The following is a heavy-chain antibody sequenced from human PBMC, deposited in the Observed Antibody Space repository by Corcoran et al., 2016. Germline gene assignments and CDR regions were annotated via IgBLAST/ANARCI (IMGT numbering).Heavy chain of an antibody. D-gene: IGHD2-15*01. J-gene: IGHJ5*02. CDR2: IYYSGST. CDR3: ARDRYCSGGSCYQGWFDP. V-gene: IGHV4-59*01. CDR1: GGSISSYY. Sequence: QVQLQESGPGLVKPSETLSLTCTVSGGSISSYYWSWIRQPPGKGLEWIGYIYYSGSTNYNPSLKSRVTISVDTSTNQFSLKLSSVTAADTAVYYWARDRYCSGGSCYQGWFDPWGQGTLVTVSS.